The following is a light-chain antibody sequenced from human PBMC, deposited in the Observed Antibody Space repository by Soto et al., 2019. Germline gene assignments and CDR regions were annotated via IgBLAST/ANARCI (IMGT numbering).Light chain of an antibody. J-gene: IGKJ5*01. CDR2: AAS. V-gene: IGKV1-39*01. CDR1: QSISRN. CDR3: QQSFTTASIT. Sequence: DIQMTQYPSSLSASVGDRVTITCRASQSISRNLNWYQHKPGKAPKLLIYAASSLQNGVPSRFSGGGSGTEFTLSINSLQPEDFGTYYCQQSFTTASITFGQGTRLEIK.